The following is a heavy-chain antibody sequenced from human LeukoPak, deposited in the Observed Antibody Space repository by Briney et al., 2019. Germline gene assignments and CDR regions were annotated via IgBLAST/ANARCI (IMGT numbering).Heavy chain of an antibody. J-gene: IGHJ5*02. V-gene: IGHV3-49*04. CDR1: GFTFGDYA. CDR2: IRSKAYGGTT. D-gene: IGHD3-22*01. Sequence: GGSLRLSCTASGFTFGDYAMSWVRQAPGKGLEWVGFIRSKAYGGTTEYAASVKGRFTISRDDSKSIAYLQMNSLKTEDTAVYYCTRDRTYYYDSSGYYYEEDVVNWFDPWGQGTLVTVSS. CDR3: TRDRTYYYDSSGYYYEEDVVNWFDP.